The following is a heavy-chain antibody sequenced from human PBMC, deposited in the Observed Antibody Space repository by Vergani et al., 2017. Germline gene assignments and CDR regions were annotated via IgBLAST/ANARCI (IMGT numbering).Heavy chain of an antibody. D-gene: IGHD4-23*01. Sequence: QVQLVQSGAEVKKPGASVKVSCKASGYTFTGYYMHWVRQAPGQGLEWMGWINPNSGGTNYAQKFQGRVTMTRDTSISTAYMELSRLRSDDTAVYYCARNDYGGNLDVDWFDPWGQGTLVTGSS. CDR1: GYTFTGYY. CDR2: INPNSGGT. CDR3: ARNDYGGNLDVDWFDP. V-gene: IGHV1-2*02. J-gene: IGHJ5*02.